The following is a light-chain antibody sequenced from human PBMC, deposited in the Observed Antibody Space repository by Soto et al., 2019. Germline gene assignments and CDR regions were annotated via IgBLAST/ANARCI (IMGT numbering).Light chain of an antibody. CDR2: GAF. Sequence: ESVLTQSPGTLSVSPGERATLSCRASQSVINNYLAWYQQKPGQAPRLLIYGAFSRATGIPDRFNGSGSGIDFTLTISRLEPEDFAVFYCQQHGSSLLTFGQGTRLDFK. CDR1: QSVINNY. CDR3: QQHGSSLLT. V-gene: IGKV3-20*01. J-gene: IGKJ5*01.